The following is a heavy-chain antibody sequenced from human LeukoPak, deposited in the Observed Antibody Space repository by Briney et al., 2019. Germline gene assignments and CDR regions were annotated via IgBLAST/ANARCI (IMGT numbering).Heavy chain of an antibody. D-gene: IGHD5-18*01. CDR2: ISSSSSYK. Sequence: SRGSLGCACAASRCTSGRIRVEWVRQAQGKGLEWVACISSSSSYKYYADSVKGRFTISRDNAKNSLYLQMNSLRVEDTAVHYCARDPDGYSYGSAHYWSQGTLVTVSA. J-gene: IGHJ4*02. CDR1: RCTSGRIR. CDR3: ARDPDGYSYGSAHY. V-gene: IGHV3-21*01.